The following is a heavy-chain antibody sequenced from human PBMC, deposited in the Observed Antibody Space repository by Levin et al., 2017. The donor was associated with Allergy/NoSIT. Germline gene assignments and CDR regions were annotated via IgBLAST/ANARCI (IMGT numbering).Heavy chain of an antibody. CDR1: GDSVSSNSAT. V-gene: IGHV6-1*01. J-gene: IGHJ4*02. CDR2: TYYRSKWYH. CDR3: AKEKYIGSRSPVDS. D-gene: IGHD3-10*01. Sequence: SETLSLTCAISGDSVSSNSATWNWIRQSPSRGLEWLGRTYYRSKWYHDYAVSLKGRMTINPDTSKNQFSLQLNSVTPDGTAVYYCAKEKYIGSRSPVDSWGQGTLVTVSS.